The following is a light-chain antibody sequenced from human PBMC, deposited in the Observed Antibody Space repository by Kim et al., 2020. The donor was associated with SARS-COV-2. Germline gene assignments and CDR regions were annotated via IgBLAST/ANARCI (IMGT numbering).Light chain of an antibody. CDR3: QQANSFPLT. Sequence: ASVGDRVTITCRARHSISSWLAWYQQKPGKAPKLLIYAASSLQSGVPSRFSGSGSGTEFTLTISSLEPEDFATYYCQQANSFPLTFGGGTKVDIK. V-gene: IGKV1-12*01. CDR1: HSISSW. J-gene: IGKJ4*01. CDR2: AAS.